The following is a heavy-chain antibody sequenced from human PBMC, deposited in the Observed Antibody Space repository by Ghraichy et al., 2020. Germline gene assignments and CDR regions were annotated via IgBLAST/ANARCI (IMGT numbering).Heavy chain of an antibody. J-gene: IGHJ5*02. Sequence: SETLSLTCSVSGGSITSYYWSWIRQPPGKGLEWIGYIYFSGTTNYNPSLKSRLTISADTSKNQISLNLRSVTAADTAVYYCARVLGYCTGGTCPTGRFDPWGQGTLVTVSS. D-gene: IGHD2-15*01. CDR3: ARVLGYCTGGTCPTGRFDP. CDR2: IYFSGTT. V-gene: IGHV4-59*01. CDR1: GGSITSYY.